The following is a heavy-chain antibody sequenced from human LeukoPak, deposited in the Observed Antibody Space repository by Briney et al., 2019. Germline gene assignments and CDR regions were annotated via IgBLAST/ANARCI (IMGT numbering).Heavy chain of an antibody. Sequence: PGGSLRLSCAASGFTFSSYWMGWVRQAPGKGLEWVANIRQDASEKYYVDSVKGRFTISRDNAKNSLYLQMNSLRAEDTAVYYCARGPGVLRFLEWLFRFDYWGQGTLVTVSS. CDR1: GFTFSSYW. J-gene: IGHJ4*02. D-gene: IGHD3-3*01. CDR3: ARGPGVLRFLEWLFRFDY. CDR2: IRQDASEK. V-gene: IGHV3-7*01.